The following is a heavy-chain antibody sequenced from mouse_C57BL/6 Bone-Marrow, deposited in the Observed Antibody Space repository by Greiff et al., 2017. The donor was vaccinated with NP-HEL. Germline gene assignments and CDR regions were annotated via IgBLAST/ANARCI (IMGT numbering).Heavy chain of an antibody. CDR1: GYTFTEYT. J-gene: IGHJ1*03. V-gene: IGHV1-62-2*01. Sequence: VHLVESGAELVKPGASVKLSCKASGYTFTEYTIHWVKQRSGQGLEWIGWFYPGSGSIKYNEKFKDKATLTADKSSSTVYMELSRLTSEDSAVYFCARHEIPRYDYDGEDWYFDVWGTGTTVTVSS. CDR2: FYPGSGSI. D-gene: IGHD2-4*01. CDR3: ARHEIPRYDYDGEDWYFDV.